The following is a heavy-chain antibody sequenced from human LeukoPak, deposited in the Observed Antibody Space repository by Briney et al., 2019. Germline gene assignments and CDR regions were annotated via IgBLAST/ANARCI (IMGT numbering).Heavy chain of an antibody. CDR2: ISYDGSNK. D-gene: IGHD6-19*01. CDR3: ARGDPDSSGWYAAFDI. V-gene: IGHV3-30-3*01. Sequence: TGRSLRLSCAASGFTFSSYAMHWVRQAPGKGLEWVAVISYDGSNKYYADSVKGRFTISRDNSKNTLYLQMNSLRAEDTAVYYCARGDPDSSGWYAAFDIWGQGTMVTVPS. J-gene: IGHJ3*02. CDR1: GFTFSSYA.